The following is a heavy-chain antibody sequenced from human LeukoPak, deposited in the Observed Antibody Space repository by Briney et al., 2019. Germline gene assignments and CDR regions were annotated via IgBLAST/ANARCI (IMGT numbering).Heavy chain of an antibody. V-gene: IGHV3-7*01. CDR3: ARDRVYSNSFEHDVFDI. CDR1: GFTFSTYW. J-gene: IGHJ3*02. D-gene: IGHD4-11*01. Sequence: GGSLRLSCAASGFTFSTYWMSWVRQAPGKGLEWVANIKQDGSEKYYVDSVKGRFTISRDNAKNSLYLQMNSLRDEDTGVYYCARDRVYSNSFEHDVFDIWGQGTMVTVSS. CDR2: IKQDGSEK.